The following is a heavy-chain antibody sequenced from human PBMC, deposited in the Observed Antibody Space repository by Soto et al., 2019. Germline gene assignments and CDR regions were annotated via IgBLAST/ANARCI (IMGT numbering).Heavy chain of an antibody. J-gene: IGHJ4*02. V-gene: IGHV3-30-3*01. CDR2: ISYHGTYK. CDR1: GFTFGTFA. Sequence: SLRLSCAASGFTFGTFAMHWVRQAPGKGLEWVAMISYHGTYKYYADSVKGRFTISRDNSGDTLYLQMNSLRPEDTAVYYCARGLNYDSSGYFFDYWGQGTLVTVSS. CDR3: ARGLNYDSSGYFFDY. D-gene: IGHD3-22*01.